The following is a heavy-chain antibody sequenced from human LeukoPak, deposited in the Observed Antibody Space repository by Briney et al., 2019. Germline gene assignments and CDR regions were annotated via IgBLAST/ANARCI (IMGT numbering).Heavy chain of an antibody. CDR2: ISSSGSTI. J-gene: IGHJ6*02. CDR3: PRVYSSSSGKGMDV. D-gene: IGHD6-6*01. Sequence: PGGSLRLSCAASGFTFSNYEMNWVRPAPGKGLEWVSYISSSGSTIYYADSVKGRFTISRDNAKNSLYLQMNSLRAEDTAVYFCPRVYSSSSGKGMDVWGQGTTVTVSS. V-gene: IGHV3-48*03. CDR1: GFTFSNYE.